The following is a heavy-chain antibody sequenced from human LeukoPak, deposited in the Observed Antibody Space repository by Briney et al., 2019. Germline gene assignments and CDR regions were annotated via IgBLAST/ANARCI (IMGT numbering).Heavy chain of an antibody. Sequence: GSLRLSCAASGFTFNRHWMTWVRQAPGKGLEWIANVNPDMSEKSYVESVKGRFTISRDKVKNSLYLQMNSLRGDDTAVYYCARDGLPVALDKWGQGTLVTVSS. V-gene: IGHV3-7*01. J-gene: IGHJ4*02. CDR3: ARDGLPVALDK. D-gene: IGHD2-2*01. CDR2: VNPDMSEK. CDR1: GFTFNRHW.